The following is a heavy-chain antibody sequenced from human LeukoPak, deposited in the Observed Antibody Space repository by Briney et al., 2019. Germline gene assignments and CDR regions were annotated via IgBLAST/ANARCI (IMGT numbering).Heavy chain of an antibody. Sequence: ASVKVSCKASGYTFTSYDIYWVRQATGQGLEWMGWMNPNSGNRGYAQKFQGRVTITRNTSISTAYMELSSLRSEDTAVYYCARVGVYYDSSGYGLRYWGQGTVVTVSS. CDR2: MNPNSGNR. CDR3: ARVGVYYDSSGYGLRY. CDR1: GYTFTSYD. D-gene: IGHD3-22*01. J-gene: IGHJ4*02. V-gene: IGHV1-8*03.